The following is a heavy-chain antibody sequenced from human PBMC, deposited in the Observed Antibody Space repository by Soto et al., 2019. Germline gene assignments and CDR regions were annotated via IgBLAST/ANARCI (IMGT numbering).Heavy chain of an antibody. CDR2: IYYSGST. Sequence: SETLSLTCTVSSASISSYYWSWIRQPPGKGLEWIGYIYYSGSTNYNPSLKSRVTMSVDTSKNQFSLKLNSVTAADTAVYYCARGQTRPYSTRSTTFDYWGQETLLTISS. D-gene: IGHD1-26*01. V-gene: IGHV4-59*01. J-gene: IGHJ4*02. CDR1: SASISSYY. CDR3: ARGQTRPYSTRSTTFDY.